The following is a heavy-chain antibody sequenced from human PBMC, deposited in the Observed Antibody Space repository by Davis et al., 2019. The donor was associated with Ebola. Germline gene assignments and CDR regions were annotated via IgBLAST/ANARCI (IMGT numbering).Heavy chain of an antibody. D-gene: IGHD5-12*01. J-gene: IGHJ4*02. CDR3: AGILDIEGY. CDR1: GYSFTSYW. Sequence: QVSCKGSGYSFTSYWIGWVRQLPGKGLEWMGIIYPGDSDTRYSPSFQGQVTISADKSIRTAYLQWSSLKASDTAMYYCAGILDIEGYWGQGTLVTVSS. CDR2: IYPGDSDT. V-gene: IGHV5-51*01.